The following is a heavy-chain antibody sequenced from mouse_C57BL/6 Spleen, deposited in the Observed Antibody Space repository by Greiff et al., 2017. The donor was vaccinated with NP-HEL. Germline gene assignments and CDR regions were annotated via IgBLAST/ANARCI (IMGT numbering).Heavy chain of an antibody. CDR2: ISSGSSTI. Sequence: EVQVVASGGGLVKPGGSLKLSCAASGFTFSDYGMHWVRQAPEKGLEWVAYISSGSSTIYYADTVKGRFTISRDNAKNTLFLQMTSLRSEDTAMYYCAWTHYYGSSYGFAYWGQGTLVTVSA. V-gene: IGHV5-17*01. CDR3: AWTHYYGSSYGFAY. D-gene: IGHD1-1*01. CDR1: GFTFSDYG. J-gene: IGHJ3*01.